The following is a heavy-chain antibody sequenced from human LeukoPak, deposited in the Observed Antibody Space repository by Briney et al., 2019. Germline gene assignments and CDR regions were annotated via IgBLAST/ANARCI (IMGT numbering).Heavy chain of an antibody. CDR3: TKAVGGGRDAYDV. CDR1: RITFRHHA. Sequence: GGSLRLSCVASRITFRHHAMNWVRQAPGKGLEWDSSIFDSGAPSYYSDSVKGRFTISRDNSRDTFYLQMENLRAEDPATYYCTKAVGGGRDAYDVWGQGTRVIVSS. J-gene: IGHJ3*01. D-gene: IGHD3-16*01. CDR2: IFDSGAPS. V-gene: IGHV3-23*01.